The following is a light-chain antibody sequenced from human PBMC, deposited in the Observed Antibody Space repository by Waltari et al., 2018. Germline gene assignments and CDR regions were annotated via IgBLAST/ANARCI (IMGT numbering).Light chain of an antibody. CDR2: AAS. Sequence: DSQMTQYPSTLSASVGHRVSITCRALQDVSAWLAWYQLKPGQAPKLVIYAASSLQSGVPSRFSGSGSGTEFTLTISSLQPDDFATYYCQQYNSFWTFGQGTKVEIK. V-gene: IGKV1-5*01. CDR1: QDVSAW. CDR3: QQYNSFWT. J-gene: IGKJ1*01.